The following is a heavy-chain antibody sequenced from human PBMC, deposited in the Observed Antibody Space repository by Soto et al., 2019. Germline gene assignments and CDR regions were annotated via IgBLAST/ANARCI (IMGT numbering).Heavy chain of an antibody. J-gene: IGHJ5*02. CDR2: ISFDGSTK. Sequence: GGSLRLSCAASGFTFSSYGMHWVRQAPGKGLEWVALISFDGSTKDYAESVKGRFTITRDNSQNTLYLQMNSLRADDTAVYYGARDGATFYFDTSGARWFDPWGQGTLVTVSS. D-gene: IGHD3-22*01. CDR3: ARDGATFYFDTSGARWFDP. V-gene: IGHV3-33*01. CDR1: GFTFSSYG.